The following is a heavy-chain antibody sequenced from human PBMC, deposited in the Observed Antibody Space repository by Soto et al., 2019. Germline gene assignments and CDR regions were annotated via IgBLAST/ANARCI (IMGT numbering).Heavy chain of an antibody. CDR1: GFTFSSYG. Sequence: PGGSLRLSCAASGFTFSSYGMHWVRQAPGKGLEWVAVISYDESNKYYAESVKGRFTISRDNSKNTLCLQMNSLRAEDTAVYFCAKERELLWFGHGMDAWGQGTSVTVSS. D-gene: IGHD3-10*01. V-gene: IGHV3-30*18. CDR3: AKERELLWFGHGMDA. J-gene: IGHJ6*02. CDR2: ISYDESNK.